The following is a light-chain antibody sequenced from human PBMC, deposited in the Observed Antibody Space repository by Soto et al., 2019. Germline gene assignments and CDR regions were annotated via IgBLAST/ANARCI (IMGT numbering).Light chain of an antibody. Sequence: EIVLTQSPATLSLSPGERATLSCRASQSVSSYLAWYQQKPGQAPRLLIYDASNRATGIPARFSGSGSGTDFALAISSLEPEDFAVYYCQQRRDWPQLTCGGGTKVEIK. CDR2: DAS. J-gene: IGKJ4*01. CDR3: QQRRDWPQLT. V-gene: IGKV3-11*01. CDR1: QSVSSY.